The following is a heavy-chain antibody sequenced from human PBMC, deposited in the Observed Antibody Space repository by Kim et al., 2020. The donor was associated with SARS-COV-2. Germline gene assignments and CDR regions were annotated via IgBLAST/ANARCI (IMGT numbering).Heavy chain of an antibody. Sequence: GGSLRLSCTAAGFTFGDYAMNWVRQTPGKGLEWVGFIRSKPFGGTTEYAASVKGRFTISRDDSNNIAYLQMNSLKTEDTAVYYCTRREDYYYYYMDVWGKGTTVTVSS. V-gene: IGHV3-49*04. J-gene: IGHJ6*03. CDR1: GFTFGDYA. CDR2: IRSKPFGGTT. CDR3: TRREDYYYYYMDV.